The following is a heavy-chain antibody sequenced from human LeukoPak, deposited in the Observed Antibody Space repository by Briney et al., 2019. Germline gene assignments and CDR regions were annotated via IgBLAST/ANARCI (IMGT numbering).Heavy chain of an antibody. J-gene: IGHJ4*02. D-gene: IGHD3-22*01. CDR1: GFTFSRYA. V-gene: IGHV3-23*01. CDR3: AKDQYDSSIFDY. Sequence: PGGSLRLSCAASGFTFSRYAMNWVRQAPGKGLEWVSGISSSGGTTYYADSVKGRFTISRDNSKNTLYLQMNSLRAEDTAVYYCAKDQYDSSIFDYWGQGTLVTVSS. CDR2: ISSSGGTT.